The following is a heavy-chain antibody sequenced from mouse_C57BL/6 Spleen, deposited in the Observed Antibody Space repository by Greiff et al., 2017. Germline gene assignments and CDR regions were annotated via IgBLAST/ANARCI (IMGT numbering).Heavy chain of an antibody. CDR1: GYTFTSYW. CDR3: ARVRYYCSSPFAY. Sequence: QVQLQQPGAELVRPGSSVKLSCKASGYTFTSYWMDWVKQRPGQGLEWIGNIYPSDSETNYNQKFKDKATLTVDKSSSTAYMQLSSLTSEDSAVYDCARVRYYCSSPFAYWGQGTLVTVSA. D-gene: IGHD1-1*01. V-gene: IGHV1-61*01. CDR2: IYPSDSET. J-gene: IGHJ3*01.